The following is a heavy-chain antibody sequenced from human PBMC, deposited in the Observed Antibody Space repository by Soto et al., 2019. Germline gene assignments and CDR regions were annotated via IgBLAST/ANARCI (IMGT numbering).Heavy chain of an antibody. J-gene: IGHJ5*02. CDR2: TYFGSKWYN. CDR3: AKGDNLGPKTGYAFDP. CDR1: GDSVSSNTAS. D-gene: IGHD5-12*01. Sequence: LSLTCAISGDSVSSNTASWNWIRQSPSRGLEWLGRTYFGSKWYNDYAVSVKSRIIINPDTSNNQFSLQLNSVTPEDTAVYFCAKGDNLGPKTGYAFDPWGQGIMVTVSS. V-gene: IGHV6-1*01.